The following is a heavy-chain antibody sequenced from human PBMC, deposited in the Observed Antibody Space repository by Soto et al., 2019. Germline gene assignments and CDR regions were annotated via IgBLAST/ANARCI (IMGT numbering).Heavy chain of an antibody. V-gene: IGHV3-9*01. Sequence: GGSLRLSCAASGFTFDDYAMHWVRQAPGKGLEWVSGISWNSGSIGYADSVKGRFTISRDNAKNSLYLQMNSLRAEDTALYYCAEEGPTYYYGSGSYLGQGAFDFWGQGTLVTVSS. CDR2: ISWNSGSI. D-gene: IGHD3-10*01. J-gene: IGHJ4*02. CDR1: GFTFDDYA. CDR3: AEEGPTYYYGSGSYLGQGAFDF.